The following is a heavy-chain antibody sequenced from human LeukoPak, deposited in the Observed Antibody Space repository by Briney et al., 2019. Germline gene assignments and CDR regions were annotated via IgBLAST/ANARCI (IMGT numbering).Heavy chain of an antibody. Sequence: PSVKVSCKASGGIFNSYTIIGVPEAPGQGLEWMGRIIPILGIANYAQKFQGRVTITADKSTRTAYMELSSLRPEGPSVYYSARYYDSSTSCAGFDPWGQGTLVTVSS. D-gene: IGHD2-2*01. CDR2: IIPILGIA. CDR1: GGIFNSYT. J-gene: IGHJ5*02. V-gene: IGHV1-69*02. CDR3: ARYYDSSTSCAGFDP.